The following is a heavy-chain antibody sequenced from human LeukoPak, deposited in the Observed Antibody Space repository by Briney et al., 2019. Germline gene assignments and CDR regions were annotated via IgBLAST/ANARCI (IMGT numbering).Heavy chain of an antibody. CDR3: ARGQEGYYYDSTGYPASFDS. CDR2: IYTSGSSNYN. Sequence: SETLPLTCSVSSGSISNYYWSWIRQPAGKGLEWIGRIYTSGSSNYNNYNPSLKSRVTMSVDASKNQVSLKLSSVTAADTAVYYCARGQEGYYYDSTGYPASFDSWGQGTLVIVSS. D-gene: IGHD3-22*01. J-gene: IGHJ4*02. CDR1: SGSISNYY. V-gene: IGHV4-4*07.